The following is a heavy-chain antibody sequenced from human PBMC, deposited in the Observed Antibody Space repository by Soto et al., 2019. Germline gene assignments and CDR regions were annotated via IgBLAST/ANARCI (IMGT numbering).Heavy chain of an antibody. CDR2: IIPIFGTA. D-gene: IGHD3-22*01. V-gene: IGHV1-69*13. CDR3: ARTFIDSSGYKHHDAFDI. CDR1: GGTFSSYA. Sequence: ASVKVSCKASGGTFSSYAISCVRQAPGQGLEWMGGIIPIFGTANYAQKFQGRVTITADESTSTAYMELSSLRSEDTAVYYCARTFIDSSGYKHHDAFDIWGQGTMVTVSS. J-gene: IGHJ3*02.